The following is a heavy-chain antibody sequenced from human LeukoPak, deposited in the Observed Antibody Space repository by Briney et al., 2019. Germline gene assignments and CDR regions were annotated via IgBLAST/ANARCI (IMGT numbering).Heavy chain of an antibody. CDR1: GYTFTSYG. CDR3: AQVVVISSIAPDYYGMDV. CDR2: IIPIFGTA. D-gene: IGHD3-22*01. J-gene: IGHJ6*02. V-gene: IGHV1-69*13. Sequence: GASVKVSCKASGYTFTSYGISWVRQAPGQGLEWMGGIIPIFGTANYAQKFQGRVTITADESTSTAYMELSSLRSEDTAVYYCAQVVVISSIAPDYYGMDVWGQGTTVTVSS.